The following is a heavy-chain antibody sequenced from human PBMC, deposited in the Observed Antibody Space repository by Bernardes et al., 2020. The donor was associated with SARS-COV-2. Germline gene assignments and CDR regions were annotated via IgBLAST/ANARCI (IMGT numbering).Heavy chain of an antibody. CDR3: ATDYSGQSSLVSFDY. V-gene: IGHV1-24*01. D-gene: IGHD2-15*01. J-gene: IGHJ4*02. CDR1: GYTLTELS. CDR2: FDPEDGET. Sequence: ASVKVSCKVSGYTLTELSMHWVRQAPGKGLEWMGGFDPEDGETIYAQKFQGRVTMTEDTSTDTAYMELSSLRSEDTAVYYCATDYSGQSSLVSFDYWGQGTLVTVSS.